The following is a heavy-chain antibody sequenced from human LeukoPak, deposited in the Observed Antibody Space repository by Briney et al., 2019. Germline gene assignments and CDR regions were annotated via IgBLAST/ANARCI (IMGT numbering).Heavy chain of an antibody. D-gene: IGHD1-26*01. CDR1: GFTFASYS. Sequence: GGSLRPSCAASGFTFASYSMNWVRQAPGKGLEWVSTISGGGGSTYYADSVKGRFTISRDNSKNTLYLQVNSLRAEDTAVYYCAKGGKWDVTPFDYWGQGTLVTVSS. J-gene: IGHJ4*02. CDR3: AKGGKWDVTPFDY. CDR2: ISGGGGST. V-gene: IGHV3-23*01.